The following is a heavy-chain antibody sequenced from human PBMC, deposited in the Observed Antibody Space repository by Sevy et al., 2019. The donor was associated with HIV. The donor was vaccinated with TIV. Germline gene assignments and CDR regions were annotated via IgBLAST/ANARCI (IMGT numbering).Heavy chain of an antibody. J-gene: IGHJ6*02. CDR3: ARLDLSGSGWYGNGMDV. CDR1: GYTFSSYG. V-gene: IGHV1-18*01. Sequence: ASVKVSCKASGYTFSSYGITWVRQAHGQGLEWMGWISTYNGDTNYAQKLQGRVTMTTDTSTSTAYMDLRSLRFDDTAVYYCARLDLSGSGWYGNGMDVWGQGTTVTVSS. D-gene: IGHD6-19*01. CDR2: ISTYNGDT.